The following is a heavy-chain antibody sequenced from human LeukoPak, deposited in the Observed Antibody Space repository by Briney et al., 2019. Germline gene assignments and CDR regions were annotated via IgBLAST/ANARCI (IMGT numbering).Heavy chain of an antibody. V-gene: IGHV3-23*01. J-gene: IGHJ2*01. CDR3: AKDVRSGWLQAFDL. D-gene: IGHD5-12*01. Sequence: GGSLRLSCAASGFTFSNFAMTWVRQAPGKGLEWVSGISGSGGSTFYADSVKGRFTISRDNSKNTLYLQMNSLRAEDTAVYYCAKDVRSGWLQAFDLWGRGTLVTVSS. CDR1: GFTFSNFA. CDR2: ISGSGGST.